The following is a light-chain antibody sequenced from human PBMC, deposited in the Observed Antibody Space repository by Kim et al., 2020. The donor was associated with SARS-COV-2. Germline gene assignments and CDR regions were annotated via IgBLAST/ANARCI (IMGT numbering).Light chain of an antibody. CDR2: RNN. J-gene: IGLJ2*01. CDR3: AAWDDSLSGVV. Sequence: GKRVTISCSGSSSNIGSNYVYWYQQRPGTAPKLLIYRNNQRPSGVPDRFSGSKSGTSASLAISGLRSEDEADYYCAAWDDSLSGVVFGGGTQLTVL. CDR1: SSNIGSNY. V-gene: IGLV1-47*01.